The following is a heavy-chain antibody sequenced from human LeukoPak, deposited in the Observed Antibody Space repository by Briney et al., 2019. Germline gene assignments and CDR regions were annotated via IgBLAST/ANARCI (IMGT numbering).Heavy chain of an antibody. J-gene: IGHJ6*03. D-gene: IGHD4-17*01. Sequence: PSETLSLTCTVSGYSISSGTYYWTWIRQPAGKGLEWIGRISTSGSTNYNPSLKSRVTISLDTSKNQFSLKLSSVTAADTAVYYCARAGAGGTVTTSYYYMDVWGKGTTVTVSS. CDR2: ISTSGST. CDR3: ARAGAGGTVTTSYYYMDV. V-gene: IGHV4-61*02. CDR1: GYSISSGTYY.